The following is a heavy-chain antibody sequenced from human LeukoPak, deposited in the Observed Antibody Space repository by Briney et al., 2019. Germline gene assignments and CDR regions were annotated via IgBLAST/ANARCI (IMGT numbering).Heavy chain of an antibody. CDR2: LYFSGST. CDR1: GGSINSGPYY. D-gene: IGHD7-27*01. Sequence: SGTLSLTCTVSGGSINSGPYYWGWIRQPPGKGLRWIGSLYFSGSTYSTPSLKSRVTLSVDTSKSQFSLQLRSVTAADTAVYYCARHFSPPGALYYYLDLWGRGTLVTVSS. J-gene: IGHJ2*01. V-gene: IGHV4-39*01. CDR3: ARHFSPPGALYYYLDL.